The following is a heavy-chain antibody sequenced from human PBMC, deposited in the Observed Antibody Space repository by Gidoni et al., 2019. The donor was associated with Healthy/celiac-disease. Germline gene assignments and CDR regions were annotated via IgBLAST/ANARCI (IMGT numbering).Heavy chain of an antibody. CDR1: GFTFSSYS. Sequence: EVQLVESGGGLVKPGGSLRLSCAASGFTFSSYSMNWVRQAPGKGLEWVSSISSSSSYIYYADSVKGRFTISRDNAKNSLYLKMNSLRAEDTAVYDCARDVPYYDSSGYYGGGDSFDYWGQGTLVTVSS. D-gene: IGHD3-22*01. CDR2: ISSSSSYI. CDR3: ARDVPYYDSSGYYGGGDSFDY. J-gene: IGHJ4*02. V-gene: IGHV3-21*01.